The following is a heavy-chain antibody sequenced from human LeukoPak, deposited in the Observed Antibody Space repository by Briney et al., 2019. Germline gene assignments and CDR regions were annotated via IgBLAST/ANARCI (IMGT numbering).Heavy chain of an antibody. D-gene: IGHD1-26*01. CDR1: GFTFSTYW. CDR3: ARVPGGGATVSFDY. J-gene: IGHJ4*02. V-gene: IGHV3-74*01. Sequence: TGGSLRLSCAASGFTFSTYWMHWVRQAPGKGLRWVSRISSDGSSTSYADSVKGRFTISRDNARNTLYLQMSSLRAEDTAVYYCARVPGGGATVSFDYWGQGTLVTVSS. CDR2: ISSDGSST.